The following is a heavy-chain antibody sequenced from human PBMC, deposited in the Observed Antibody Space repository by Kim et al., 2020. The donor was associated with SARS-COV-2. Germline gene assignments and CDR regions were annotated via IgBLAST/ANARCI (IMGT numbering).Heavy chain of an antibody. CDR3: AALYYYGSGIYGNP. V-gene: IGHV4-39*01. CDR1: GVSISSNSYF. Sequence: SETLSLTCTVSGVSISSNSYFWGWIRQPPGKGLEWIGSIYYSGTTYYNPSLKSRVTISVDTSKNQFSLKLSSVTAADTAVYYCAALYYYGSGIYGNPWGQGTLVTVSS. J-gene: IGHJ5*02. D-gene: IGHD3-10*01. CDR2: IYYSGTT.